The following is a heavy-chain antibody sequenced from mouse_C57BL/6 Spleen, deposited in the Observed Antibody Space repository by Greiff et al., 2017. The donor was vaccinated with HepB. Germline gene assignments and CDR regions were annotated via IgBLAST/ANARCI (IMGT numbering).Heavy chain of an antibody. CDR3: AREGLLFYYAMDY. J-gene: IGHJ4*01. CDR2: IYPRSGNT. D-gene: IGHD2-13*01. V-gene: IGHV1-81*01. CDR1: GYTFTSYG. Sequence: VQLQESGAELARPGASVKLSCKASGYTFTSYGISWVKQRTGQGLEWIGEIYPRSGNTYYNEKFKGKATLTADKSSSTAYMELRSLTSEDSAVYFCAREGLLFYYAMDYWGQGTSVTVSS.